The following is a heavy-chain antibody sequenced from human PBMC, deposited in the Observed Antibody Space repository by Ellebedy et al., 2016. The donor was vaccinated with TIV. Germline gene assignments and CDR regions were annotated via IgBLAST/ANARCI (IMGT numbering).Heavy chain of an antibody. V-gene: IGHV3-23*01. J-gene: IGHJ5*02. Sequence: GGSLRLSXAASGFTFTTYAMGWVRQAPGKGLDWVSAISADGVTTFYADSVTGRFTISRDNSKNTLFLQINSLRAEDTAIYYCAKIGPRDCTSTSCWFDPWGQGTLVTVSS. CDR1: GFTFTTYA. CDR3: AKIGPRDCTSTSCWFDP. CDR2: ISADGVTT. D-gene: IGHD2-2*01.